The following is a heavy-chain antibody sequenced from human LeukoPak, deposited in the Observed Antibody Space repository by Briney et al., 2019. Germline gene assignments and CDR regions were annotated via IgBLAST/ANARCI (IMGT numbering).Heavy chain of an antibody. CDR2: ISGSGGST. D-gene: IGHD6-19*01. CDR1: GFTFSSYG. Sequence: GGSLRLSCAASGFTFSSYGMSWVRQAPGKGLEWVSVISGSGGSTYYADSVKGRFTISRDNSKNTLYLQMNSLRAEDTAVYYCAKGYWEWLVEVRFDYWGQGTLVTVSS. CDR3: AKGYWEWLVEVRFDY. V-gene: IGHV3-23*01. J-gene: IGHJ4*02.